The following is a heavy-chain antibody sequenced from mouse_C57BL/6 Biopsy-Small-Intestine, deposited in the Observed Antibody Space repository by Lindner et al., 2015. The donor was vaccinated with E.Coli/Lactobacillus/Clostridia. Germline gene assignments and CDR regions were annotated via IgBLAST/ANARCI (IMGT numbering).Heavy chain of an antibody. CDR3: ARDGGRRGYAMDY. CDR2: INPNTGGT. CDR1: GYSFTGYY. J-gene: IGHJ4*01. D-gene: IGHD2-3*01. V-gene: IGHV1-42*01. Sequence: VQLQESGPELVKPGASVKISCKASGYSFTGYYMNWVKQSPEKSLEWIGEINPNTGGTTYNQKFKAKTTLTVDKSSSAAYVQLKSLTSEDSAVYYCARDGGRRGYAMDYWGQGTSVTVSS.